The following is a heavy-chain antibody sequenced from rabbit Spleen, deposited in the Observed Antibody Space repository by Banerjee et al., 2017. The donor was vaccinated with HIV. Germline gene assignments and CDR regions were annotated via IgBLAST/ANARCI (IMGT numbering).Heavy chain of an antibody. D-gene: IGHD1-1*01. CDR3: ARGATSTSLTSFNL. CDR2: IYGGSSGST. CDR1: GFDFSVYG. V-gene: IGHV1S45*01. J-gene: IGHJ4*01. Sequence: QEQLVESGGGLVQPGGSLKLSCKASGFDFSVYGLSWVRQAPGKGLECIACIYGGSSGSTYYATWAKGRFTISKTSSTTVTLQMTSLTAADTATYFCARGATSTSLTSFNLWGQGTLVTVS.